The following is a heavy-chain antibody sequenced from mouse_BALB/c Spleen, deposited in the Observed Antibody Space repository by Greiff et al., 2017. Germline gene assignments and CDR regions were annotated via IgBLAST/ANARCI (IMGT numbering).Heavy chain of an antibody. D-gene: IGHD2-4*01. V-gene: IGHV1-14*01. CDR3: ARLYYDYDGAMDY. Sequence: VQLKQSGPELVKPGASVKMSCKASGYTFTSYVMHWVKQKPGQGLEWIGYINPYNDGTKYNEKFKGKATLTSDKSSSTAYMELSSLTSEDSAVYYCARLYYDYDGAMDYWGQGTSVTVSS. CDR1: GYTFTSYV. J-gene: IGHJ4*01. CDR2: INPYNDGT.